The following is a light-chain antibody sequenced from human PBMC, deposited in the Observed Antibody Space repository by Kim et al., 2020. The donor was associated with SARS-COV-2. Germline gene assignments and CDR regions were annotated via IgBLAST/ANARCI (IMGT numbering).Light chain of an antibody. Sequence: QSALTQPRSVSGSPGQSVTISCTGTSSDVGGYNYVSWYQQHPGKALKLMIYDVSKRPSGVPDRFSGSKSGNTASLTISGLQAEDEADYYCCSYAGSNTLVFGGGTKLTVL. J-gene: IGLJ3*02. CDR3: CSYAGSNTLV. V-gene: IGLV2-11*01. CDR2: DVS. CDR1: SSDVGGYNY.